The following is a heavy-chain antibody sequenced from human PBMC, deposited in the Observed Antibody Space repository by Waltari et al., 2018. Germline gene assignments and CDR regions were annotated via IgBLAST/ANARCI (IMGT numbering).Heavy chain of an antibody. D-gene: IGHD6-13*01. CDR2: IIPILSIA. CDR3: ARRQQLVSKYYYGMDV. J-gene: IGHJ6*02. Sequence: GIIPILSIANYAQKFQGRVTITADKSTSTAYMELSSLRSEDTAVYYCARRQQLVSKYYYGMDVWGQGTTVTVSS. V-gene: IGHV1-69*10.